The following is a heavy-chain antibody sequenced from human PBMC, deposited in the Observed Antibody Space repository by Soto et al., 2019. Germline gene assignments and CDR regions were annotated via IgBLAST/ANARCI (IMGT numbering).Heavy chain of an antibody. CDR1: GFTFRSYA. CDR3: AKVLEWGLAASATDYYYGMDV. V-gene: IGHV3-23*01. D-gene: IGHD3-3*01. CDR2: ISGDGDIT. Sequence: EVQLLESGGGLVQPGGSLRLSCAASGFTFRSYAMNWVRQAPGKGLEWVAGISGDGDITHYADSVKGRFTVSRDNPKNTLKLQMNSLRVEDSALYYCAKVLEWGLAASATDYYYGMDVWGQGTTVTVSS. J-gene: IGHJ6*02.